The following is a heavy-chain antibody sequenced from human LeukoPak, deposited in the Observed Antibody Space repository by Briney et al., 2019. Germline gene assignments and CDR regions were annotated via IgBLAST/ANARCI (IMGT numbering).Heavy chain of an antibody. J-gene: IGHJ6*02. CDR2: IYPGDDI. CDR1: GYSFTSYW. V-gene: IGHV5-51*01. D-gene: IGHD3-9*01. CDR3: ARGLRYFDWSVNPYGMDV. Sequence: GESLKISCKSSGYSFTSYWIGWVRQMPGKGLEWMGIIYPGDDIRYSPSFQGQVTISGDKSISTAYLQWSSLEASDTAMYYCARGLRYFDWSVNPYGMDVWGQGTTVTVSS.